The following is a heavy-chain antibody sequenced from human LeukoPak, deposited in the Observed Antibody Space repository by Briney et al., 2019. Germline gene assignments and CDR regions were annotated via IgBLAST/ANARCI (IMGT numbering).Heavy chain of an antibody. Sequence: ASVKVSCKASGYTFTSYTISWVRQAPGQGLEWMGWISAYNGNTNYAQKLQGRVTITRDTSASTAYMELSSLRSEDTAVYYCARPLYYDILTGLDYWGQGTLVTVSS. CDR1: GYTFTSYT. CDR2: ISAYNGNT. J-gene: IGHJ4*02. V-gene: IGHV1-18*01. D-gene: IGHD3-9*01. CDR3: ARPLYYDILTGLDY.